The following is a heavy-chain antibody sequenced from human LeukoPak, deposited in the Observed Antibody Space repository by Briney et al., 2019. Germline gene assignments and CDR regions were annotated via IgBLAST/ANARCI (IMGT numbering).Heavy chain of an antibody. CDR3: APSVRSGGSYYFDY. CDR2: INPSDGST. Sequence: ASVKVSCKASGYTFSNYYMHWVRQAPGQGLEWMGIINPSDGSTTYTQKFQGRVTMTTDTSTSTVNMELNSLRSEDTAVYYCAPSVRSGGSYYFDYWGQGTLVTVSS. J-gene: IGHJ4*02. V-gene: IGHV1-46*01. D-gene: IGHD2-15*01. CDR1: GYTFSNYY.